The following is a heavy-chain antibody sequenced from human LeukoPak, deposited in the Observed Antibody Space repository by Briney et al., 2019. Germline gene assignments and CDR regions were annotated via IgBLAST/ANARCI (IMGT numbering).Heavy chain of an antibody. J-gene: IGHJ4*02. CDR1: GYTFTGYY. CDR2: INPNSGGT. D-gene: IGHD3-10*01. Sequence: ASVKVSCKASGYTFTGYYMHWVRQAPGQGLEWMGGINPNSGGTNYAQKFKGRVTMTRDTSISTAYMELSRLRSEDTAVYYCARVGFGESGLDYWGQGTLVTVSS. V-gene: IGHV1-2*02. CDR3: ARVGFGESGLDY.